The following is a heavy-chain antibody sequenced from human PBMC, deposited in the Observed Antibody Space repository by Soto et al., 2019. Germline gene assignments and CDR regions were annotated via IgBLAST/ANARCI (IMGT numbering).Heavy chain of an antibody. V-gene: IGHV4-39*01. CDR1: GGSISSSSYY. CDR3: ARRKILSWFDP. J-gene: IGHJ5*02. Sequence: KTSETLSLTCTVSGGSISSSSYYWGWIRQPPGKGLEWIGSIYYSGSTYYNPSLKSRVTISVDTSKNQFSLKLSSVTAADTAVYYCARRKILSWFDPWGQGTLVTVSS. D-gene: IGHD3-3*01. CDR2: IYYSGST.